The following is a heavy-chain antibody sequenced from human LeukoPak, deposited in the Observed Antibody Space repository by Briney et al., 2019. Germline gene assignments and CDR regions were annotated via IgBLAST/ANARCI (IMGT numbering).Heavy chain of an antibody. CDR1: GFTFRNYW. J-gene: IGHJ4*02. CDR3: ARDGGFDY. Sequence: GGSLRLSCAASGFTFRNYWMGWVRQAPGKGLEWVANTKPDGSAEYYADSVRGRFTTSRDNANNFLYLQMNSLRAEDTAVYYCARDGGFDYWGQGTLVTVSS. V-gene: IGHV3-7*01. CDR2: TKPDGSAE. D-gene: IGHD2-15*01.